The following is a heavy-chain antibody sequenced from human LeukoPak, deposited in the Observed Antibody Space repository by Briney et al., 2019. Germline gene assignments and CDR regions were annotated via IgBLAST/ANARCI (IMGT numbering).Heavy chain of an antibody. CDR3: ARQEFLHEIDSSGYFVY. J-gene: IGHJ4*02. V-gene: IGHV4-4*07. CDR2: VYSSGVG. CDR1: GGSITGYY. D-gene: IGHD3-22*01. Sequence: SETLSLTCTVSGGSITGYYWNWIRQPAGQGLEWLGRVYSSGVGNYNPSLTSRVTMSVDTSKNQFSLKLTSLTAADTAVYYCARQEFLHEIDSSGYFVYWGQGTLVTVSS.